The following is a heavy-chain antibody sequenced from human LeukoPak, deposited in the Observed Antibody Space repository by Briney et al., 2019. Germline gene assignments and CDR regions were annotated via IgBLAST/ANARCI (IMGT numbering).Heavy chain of an antibody. CDR1: GFTFSSYS. J-gene: IGHJ3*02. Sequence: GGSLRLSCAASGFTFSSYSTNWVRQAPGKGLEWVSSISSSSSYIYYADSVKGRFTISRDNAKNSLYLQMNSLRAEDTAVYYCARVMSLGYYDSSGSNAFDIWGQGTMVTVSS. CDR2: ISSSSSYI. V-gene: IGHV3-21*01. CDR3: ARVMSLGYYDSSGSNAFDI. D-gene: IGHD3-22*01.